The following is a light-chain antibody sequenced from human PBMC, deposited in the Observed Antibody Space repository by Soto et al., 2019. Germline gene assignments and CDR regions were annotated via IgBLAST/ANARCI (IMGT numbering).Light chain of an antibody. CDR1: LNVATN. CDR2: GAS. J-gene: IGKJ1*01. Sequence: TVMTQSPATLSMSPGDRAALSCRASLNVATNMAWYQQKPDQAPRLLIYGASIRATGVPARFTGSGSGTEFTLTINNLQSEDFAVYYCHQYNTGLRTVGRGTRVEV. V-gene: IGKV3-15*01. CDR3: HQYNTGLRT.